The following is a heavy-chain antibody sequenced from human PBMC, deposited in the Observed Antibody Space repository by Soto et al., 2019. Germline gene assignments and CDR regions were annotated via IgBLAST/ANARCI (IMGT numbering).Heavy chain of an antibody. CDR2: INHRGSI. CDR3: ARGSRMRIPAASGRDYSYHGLDV. D-gene: IGHD2-15*01. V-gene: IGHV4-34*01. CDR1: GGSFSGYY. J-gene: IGHJ6*02. Sequence: QVQLQQWGAGLLKPSETLSLNCAVYGGSFSGYYWSWIRQPPGKGLAWSGEINHRGSINYNPSLNSRFTMSVDTSKHQFSLKLISVTAADTAVFYCARGSRMRIPAASGRDYSYHGLDVWGQGTAVTVSS.